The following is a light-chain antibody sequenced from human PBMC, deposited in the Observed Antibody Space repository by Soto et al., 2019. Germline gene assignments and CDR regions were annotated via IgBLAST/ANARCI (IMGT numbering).Light chain of an antibody. CDR2: GNT. V-gene: IGLV1-40*01. Sequence: QSVLTQLPSVSGAPGQRVAISCTGSSSNIGTGSDVHWYQHLPGTAPKLLIYGNTNRPSGVPDRFSASKSGTSASLAITGLQAEDEADYYCQSYDSSLSGYVFGTGTKVTVL. CDR1: SSNIGTGSD. J-gene: IGLJ1*01. CDR3: QSYDSSLSGYV.